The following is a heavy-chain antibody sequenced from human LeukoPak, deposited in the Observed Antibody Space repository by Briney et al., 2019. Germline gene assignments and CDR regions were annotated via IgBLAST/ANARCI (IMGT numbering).Heavy chain of an antibody. J-gene: IGHJ4*02. V-gene: IGHV4-59*12. Sequence: PSETLSLTCTVSGGSISSYYWSWIRQPPGKGLEWIGYIYYSGSTNYNPSLKSRVTISVDTSKNQFSLKLSSVIAADTAVYYCAREGIVRTYDQWGQGTLVTVSS. D-gene: IGHD2/OR15-2a*01. CDR1: GGSISSYY. CDR2: IYYSGST. CDR3: AREGIVRTYDQ.